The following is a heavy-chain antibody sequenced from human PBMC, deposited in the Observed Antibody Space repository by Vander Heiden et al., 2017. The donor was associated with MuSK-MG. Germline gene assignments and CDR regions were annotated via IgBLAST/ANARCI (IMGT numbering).Heavy chain of an antibody. J-gene: IGHJ6*03. Sequence: QVPLQESGPGLVKPSGTLSLTCAVPGGSISSSNWWSWVRQPPGKGLEWIGEIYHSGSTNYNPSLKSRVTRSVDKSKNQFSLKLSSVTAADTAVYYCARVSRNYYGSGSYGGYYYYYMDVWGQGTTVTVSS. CDR2: IYHSGST. CDR3: ARVSRNYYGSGSYGGYYYYYMDV. D-gene: IGHD3-10*01. CDR1: GGSISSSNW. V-gene: IGHV4-4*02.